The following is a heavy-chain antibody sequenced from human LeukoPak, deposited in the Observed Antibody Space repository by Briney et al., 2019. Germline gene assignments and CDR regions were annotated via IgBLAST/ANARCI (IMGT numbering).Heavy chain of an antibody. D-gene: IGHD2-21*01. CDR3: AKDLHPGVAYCGGDCYSAGDV. Sequence: GRSLRLSCAASGFTFSSYGMHWVRQAPGKGLEWVAVIWYDGSNKYYADSVKGRFTISRDNSKNTLYLQMNSLRAEDTAVYYCAKDLHPGVAYCGGDCYSAGDVWGKGTTVTVSS. V-gene: IGHV3-33*06. J-gene: IGHJ6*04. CDR2: IWYDGSNK. CDR1: GFTFSSYG.